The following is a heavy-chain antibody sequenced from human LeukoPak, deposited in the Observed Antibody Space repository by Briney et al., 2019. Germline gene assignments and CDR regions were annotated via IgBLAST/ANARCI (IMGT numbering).Heavy chain of an antibody. CDR3: SRGGLTGDSLTIDS. D-gene: IGHD7-27*01. CDR1: DGSIISGNYY. CDR2: IYKSGS. Sequence: SETLSLTCSVSDGSIISGNYYWSWIRQPAGKGLEWIAGIYKSGSDYNPSLRSRATISIDTSKTQVSLRLRSVTAADTAVYYCSRGGLTGDSLTIDSWGQGVLVTVSP. J-gene: IGHJ4*02. V-gene: IGHV4-61*02.